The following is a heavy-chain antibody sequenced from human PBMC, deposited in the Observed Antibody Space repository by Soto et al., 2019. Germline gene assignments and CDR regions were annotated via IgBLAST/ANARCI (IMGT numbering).Heavy chain of an antibody. V-gene: IGHV4-59*01. D-gene: IGHD3-10*01. CDR2: IYYSGST. CDR1: GGSISSYY. J-gene: IGHJ4*02. CDR3: ARSEYGSGSYYIDY. Sequence: SETLSLTCTVSGGSISSYYWSWIRQPPGKGLEWIGYIYYSGSTNYNPSLKSRVTISVDTSKNQFSLKLSSVTAADTAVYYCARSEYGSGSYYIDYWGQGTLVTVSS.